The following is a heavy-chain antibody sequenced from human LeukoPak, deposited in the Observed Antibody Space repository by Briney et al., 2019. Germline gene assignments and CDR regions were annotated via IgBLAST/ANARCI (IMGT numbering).Heavy chain of an antibody. J-gene: IGHJ5*02. V-gene: IGHV3-11*01. CDR2: ISSSGNNI. D-gene: IGHD6-19*01. Sequence: GGSLRLSCAASGFTFSDYYMSWFRLAPGKGLEWVSYISSSGNNIYYADSVKGRFTISRDNAKNSLYLQMSSLRAEDTAVYYCARDLGPGIAVAGNHWGQGTLVTVSS. CDR3: ARDLGPGIAVAGNH. CDR1: GFTFSDYY.